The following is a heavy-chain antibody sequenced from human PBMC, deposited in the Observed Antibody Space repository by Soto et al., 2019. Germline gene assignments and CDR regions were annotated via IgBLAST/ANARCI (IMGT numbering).Heavy chain of an antibody. CDR2: IYTSGST. CDR3: ARRSPYGDYFDY. J-gene: IGHJ4*02. CDR1: GGYIISYD. Sequence: SEPLSVSSSVAGGYIISYDGSWIRQHAGKGLEWIGRIYTSGSTNYNPSLKSRVTISVDTSKNQFSLKLRSVTAADTAVYYCARRSPYGDYFDYWGQGTLVTVSS. D-gene: IGHD4-17*01. V-gene: IGHV4-4*07.